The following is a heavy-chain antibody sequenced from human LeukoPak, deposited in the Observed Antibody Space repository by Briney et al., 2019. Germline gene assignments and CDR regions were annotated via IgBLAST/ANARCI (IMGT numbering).Heavy chain of an antibody. CDR1: GGSISSYY. CDR3: ARDYYDYVWGSYRDDAFDI. CDR2: IYTSGST. J-gene: IGHJ3*02. Sequence: SETLSLTCTVSGGSISSYYWSWIRQPAGKGLEWIGRIYTSGSTNYNPSLKSRVTMSVDTSKNQFSLKLSSVTAADTAVYYCARDYYDYVWGSYRDDAFDIWGQGTMVTVSS. V-gene: IGHV4-4*07. D-gene: IGHD3-16*01.